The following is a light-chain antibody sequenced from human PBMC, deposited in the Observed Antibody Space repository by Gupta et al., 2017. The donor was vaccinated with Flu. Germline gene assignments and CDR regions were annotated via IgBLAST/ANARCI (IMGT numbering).Light chain of an antibody. V-gene: IGKV1-5*03. CDR2: KAS. CDR1: QSISSC. CDR3: QQDSTSPLT. Sequence: DIQMTQSPSTLSASVGDRVTITCRASQSISSCLAWYQQKPGKAPNILIQKASNVESGVPSRFSGSGSGTEFTLTISSPQPDDFAAYYCQQDSTSPLTFGRGTKVEIE. J-gene: IGKJ4*01.